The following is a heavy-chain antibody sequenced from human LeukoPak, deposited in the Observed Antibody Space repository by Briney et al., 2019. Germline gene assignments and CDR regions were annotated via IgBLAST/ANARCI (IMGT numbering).Heavy chain of an antibody. CDR2: INPNIGCT. Sequence: ASVKVSCKASGYTFTGYYMHWVRQAPGQGLEWMGRINPNIGCTKYAQKFQGRVTMTRDTSISTAYMELSRLRSDDTAVYYCARIMVRGAIHYWGQGTLVTVSS. D-gene: IGHD3-10*01. CDR1: GYTFTGYY. CDR3: ARIMVRGAIHY. V-gene: IGHV1-2*06. J-gene: IGHJ4*02.